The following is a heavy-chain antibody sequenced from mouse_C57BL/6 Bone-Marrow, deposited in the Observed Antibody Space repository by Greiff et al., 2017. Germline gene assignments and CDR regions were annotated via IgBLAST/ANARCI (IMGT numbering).Heavy chain of an antibody. J-gene: IGHJ3*01. CDR3: ASPYDYGAWFAY. V-gene: IGHV1-4*01. Sequence: QVHVKQSGAELARPGASVKMSCKASGYTFTSYTMHWVKQRPGQGLEWIGYINPSSGYTKYNQKFKDKATLTADKSSSTAYMQLSSLTSEDSAVYYCASPYDYGAWFAYWGQGTLVTVSA. CDR1: GYTFTSYT. CDR2: INPSSGYT. D-gene: IGHD2-4*01.